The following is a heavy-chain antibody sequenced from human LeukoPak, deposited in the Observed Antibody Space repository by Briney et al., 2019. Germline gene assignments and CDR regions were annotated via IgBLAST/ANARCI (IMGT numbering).Heavy chain of an antibody. CDR1: GGSISSGGYY. Sequence: SETLSLTCTVSGGSISSGGYYWSWIRQHPGKGLEWIGYIYYSGSTYYNPSLKSRVTISLDTSKNQFSLKLSSVTAADTAVYYCARAAGTYYDFWSGYYVSESFDIWGQGTMVTVSS. V-gene: IGHV4-31*03. J-gene: IGHJ3*02. CDR2: IYYSGST. CDR3: ARAAGTYYDFWSGYYVSESFDI. D-gene: IGHD3-3*01.